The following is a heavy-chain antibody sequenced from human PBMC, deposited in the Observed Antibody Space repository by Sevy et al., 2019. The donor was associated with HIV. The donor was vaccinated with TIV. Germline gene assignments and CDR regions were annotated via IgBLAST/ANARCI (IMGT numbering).Heavy chain of an antibody. D-gene: IGHD2-8*01. CDR3: SRDPTIFVLVGGYCDY. Sequence: GGSLRLSCAASGFPFGTYAMHWVRQAPGKGLEWLGVISNEGNVYHSADSVKGRFTISRDNSRNTLSLQMNNLRVDDTAVYFCSRDPTIFVLVGGYCDYWGQGTLVTVSS. CDR2: ISNEGNVY. V-gene: IGHV3-30-3*01. J-gene: IGHJ4*02. CDR1: GFPFGTYA.